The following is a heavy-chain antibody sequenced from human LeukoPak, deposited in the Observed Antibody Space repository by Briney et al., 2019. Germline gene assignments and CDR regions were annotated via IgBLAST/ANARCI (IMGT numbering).Heavy chain of an antibody. D-gene: IGHD5-24*01. Sequence: HPGGSLRLSCAASGFTFSSYGMHWVRQAPGKGLEWVAFIRYDGSNKYYADSVKGRFTISRDNSKNTLYLQMNSLSAEDTAVYYCARVGKKDGYPDPFDYWGQGTLVTVSS. J-gene: IGHJ4*02. CDR2: IRYDGSNK. V-gene: IGHV3-30*02. CDR3: ARVGKKDGYPDPFDY. CDR1: GFTFSSYG.